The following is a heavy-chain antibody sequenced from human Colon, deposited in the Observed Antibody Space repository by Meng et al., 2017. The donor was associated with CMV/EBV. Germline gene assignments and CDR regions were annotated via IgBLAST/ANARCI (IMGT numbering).Heavy chain of an antibody. V-gene: IGHV3-11*01. Sequence: GESLKISCAASGSSFSNSWMIWVRQAPGKGLEWVSYISSSGKTIYYTDAVKGRFTGSRDNAKNSLYLQMNSLRAEDTAIYYCARELYAGGITATGDSWGQGTLVTVSS. J-gene: IGHJ4*02. D-gene: IGHD6-13*01. CDR1: GSSFSNSW. CDR2: ISSSGKTI. CDR3: ARELYAGGITATGDS.